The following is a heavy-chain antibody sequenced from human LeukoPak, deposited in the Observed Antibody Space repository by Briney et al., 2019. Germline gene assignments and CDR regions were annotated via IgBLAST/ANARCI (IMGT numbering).Heavy chain of an antibody. J-gene: IGHJ4*02. Sequence: PGGSLRLSCVASGFTFSGSWMGWVRQAPRKGLEWVAIIRGDGGEKYHADSVKGRFTISRDNAKNSLYLQMNSLRDDDTAVYHCVRGPFNGAIDHWGQGTLVAVPS. CDR1: GFTFSGSW. CDR2: IRGDGGEK. D-gene: IGHD1-26*01. CDR3: VRGPFNGAIDH. V-gene: IGHV3-7*01.